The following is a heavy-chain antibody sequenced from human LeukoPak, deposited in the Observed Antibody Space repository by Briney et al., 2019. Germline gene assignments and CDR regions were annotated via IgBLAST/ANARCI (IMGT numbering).Heavy chain of an antibody. V-gene: IGHV3-30*03. CDR2: IQSDGRNK. J-gene: IGHJ4*02. D-gene: IGHD2-2*01. CDR1: GFTFSTYA. CDR3: ARESEGGTGTSCPDY. Sequence: PGGSLRLSCAASGFTFSTYAVNWVRQAPGKGLEWVAGIQSDGRNKYYVDSVKGRFAISRDNSKSTLYLQVNSLRVEDTALYYCARESEGGTGTSCPDYWGQGTLVTVSS.